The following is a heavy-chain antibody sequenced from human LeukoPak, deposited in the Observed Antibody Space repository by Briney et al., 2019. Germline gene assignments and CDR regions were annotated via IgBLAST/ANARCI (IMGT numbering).Heavy chain of an antibody. CDR3: AREVYTTVTTFNWFDP. Sequence: SETLSLTCTVSGGSISSGSYYWSWIRQPAGKGLEWIGRIYTSGSTNYNPSLKSRVTISVDTSKNQFSLKLSSVTAADTAVYYCAREVYTTVTTFNWFDPWGQGTLVTVSS. CDR2: IYTSGST. CDR1: GGSISSGSYY. D-gene: IGHD4-17*01. V-gene: IGHV4-61*02. J-gene: IGHJ5*02.